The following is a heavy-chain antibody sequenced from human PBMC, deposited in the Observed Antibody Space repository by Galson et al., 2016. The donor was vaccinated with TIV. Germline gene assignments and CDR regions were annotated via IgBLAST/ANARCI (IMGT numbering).Heavy chain of an antibody. CDR3: AEASKYESSGYYRDVFDI. V-gene: IGHV1-69*06. Sequence: SVKVSCKASGFIFNSYAISWVRQAPGQGPEWMGGIIPMFGTANYARTFQGRVTITADKSTSTAYMELSSLRSEDTAVYYCAEASKYESSGYYRDVFDIWGQGTTVTVSS. CDR2: IIPMFGTA. CDR1: GFIFNSYA. J-gene: IGHJ3*02. D-gene: IGHD3-22*01.